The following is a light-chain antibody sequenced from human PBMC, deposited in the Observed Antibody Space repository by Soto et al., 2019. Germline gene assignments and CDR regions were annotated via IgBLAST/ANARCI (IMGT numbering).Light chain of an antibody. J-gene: IGKJ1*01. CDR3: LQDYNYPRT. CDR1: QGISTW. V-gene: IGKV1-12*01. Sequence: EIQMTQSPSSVSASVGDRVTITCRASQGISTWLAWYQQKAGKAPNLLIYGASNLHSGVPSRFSGSGSGTDFTLTISSLQPEDFATYYCLQDYNYPRTFGQGTKVDIK. CDR2: GAS.